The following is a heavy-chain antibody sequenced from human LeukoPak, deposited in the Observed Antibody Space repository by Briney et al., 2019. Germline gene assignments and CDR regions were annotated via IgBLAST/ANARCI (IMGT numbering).Heavy chain of an antibody. CDR2: ISSSSSYI. V-gene: IGHV3-21*01. CDR3: ANPRSSSSYGMDV. D-gene: IGHD6-6*01. CDR1: GFTFSSYS. J-gene: IGHJ6*02. Sequence: GGSLRLSCAASGFTFSSYSMNWVHQASGKGLEWVSSISSSSSYIYYADSVKGRFTISRDNAKNSLYLQMNSLRAEDTAVYYCANPRSSSSYGMDVWGQGTTVTVSS.